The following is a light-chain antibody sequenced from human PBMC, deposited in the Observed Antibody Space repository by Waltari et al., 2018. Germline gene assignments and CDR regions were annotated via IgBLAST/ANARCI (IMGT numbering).Light chain of an antibody. CDR1: QGVNVY. Sequence: IQLTQSPSSLSASVGDRVTITCRASQGVNVYLAWYQQKPGKAPKLLIYAASTLQSGVSSRFSGSGSGTDFTLKISRVEAEDVGVYYCMQGTHYTFGQGTKLEIK. V-gene: IGKV1-9*01. CDR3: MQGTHYT. J-gene: IGKJ2*01. CDR2: AAS.